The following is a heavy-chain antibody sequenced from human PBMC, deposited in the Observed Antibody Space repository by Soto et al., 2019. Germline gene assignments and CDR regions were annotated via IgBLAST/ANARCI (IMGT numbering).Heavy chain of an antibody. J-gene: IGHJ2*01. CDR3: AKTGPYDILTYWYFDL. Sequence: SETLSLTCIVSGDSSSSSSYYWVWIRQPLGKGLEWIGSIYYSGTTYYNPSLESRVTISIDTSKNQFSLKVSSLTAAGTAVYYCAKTGPYDILTYWYFDLWGRGTLVTVSS. CDR2: IYYSGTT. V-gene: IGHV4-39*01. CDR1: GDSSSSSSYY. D-gene: IGHD3-9*01.